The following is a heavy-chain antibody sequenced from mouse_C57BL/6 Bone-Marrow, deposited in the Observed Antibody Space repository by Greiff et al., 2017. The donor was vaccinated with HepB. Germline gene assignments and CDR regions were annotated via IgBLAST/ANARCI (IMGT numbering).Heavy chain of an antibody. CDR1: GYSITSGYY. V-gene: IGHV3-6*01. J-gene: IGHJ2*01. Sequence: EVQRVESGPGLVKPSQSLSLTCSVTGYSITSGYYWNWIRQFPGNKLEWMGYISYDGSNNYNPSLKNRISITRDTSNNQFFLNMNPVTTKDTATYDCARAMSGPYYFDYWGQGTTLTVSS. CDR2: ISYDGSN. CDR3: ARAMSGPYYFDY. D-gene: IGHD4-1*01.